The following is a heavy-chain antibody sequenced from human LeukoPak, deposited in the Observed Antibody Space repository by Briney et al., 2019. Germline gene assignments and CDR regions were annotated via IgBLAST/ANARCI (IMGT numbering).Heavy chain of an antibody. CDR1: GFTFSSYE. V-gene: IGHV3-30*04. CDR2: ISYDGSNK. CDR3: ARGGRRTRPWLVYYFDY. D-gene: IGHD6-19*01. J-gene: IGHJ4*02. Sequence: PGGSLRLSCAASGFTFSSYEMNWVRQAPGKGLEWVAVISYDGSNKYYADSVKGRFTISRDNSKNTLYLQMNSLRAEDTAVYYCARGGRRTRPWLVYYFDYWGQGTLVTVSS.